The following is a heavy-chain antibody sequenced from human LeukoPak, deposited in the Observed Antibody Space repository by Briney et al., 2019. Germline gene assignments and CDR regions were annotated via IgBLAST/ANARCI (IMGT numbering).Heavy chain of an antibody. V-gene: IGHV3-21*01. CDR2: ISSSSSYI. Sequence: GGSLRLSCAASGFTFSSYSMNWVRQAPGKGLEWVSSISSSSSYIYYADSVKGRFTISRDNAKNSLYLQMNSLRAEDTAVYYCARVYDVLTGGFDHWGQGALVTASS. J-gene: IGHJ4*02. CDR1: GFTFSSYS. CDR3: ARVYDVLTGGFDH. D-gene: IGHD3-9*01.